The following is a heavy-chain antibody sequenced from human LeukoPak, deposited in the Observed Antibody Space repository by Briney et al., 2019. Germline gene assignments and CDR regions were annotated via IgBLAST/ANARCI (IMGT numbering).Heavy chain of an antibody. J-gene: IGHJ4*02. CDR1: GFGFSRYW. Sequence: GGSLRLSCAASGFGFSRYWMHWVRQAPGTGLKWVSRIYRDGSTTDYADSVKGRFTISRDNAKNSLYLQMNSLRAEDTAVYYCARASYSSGYTDFDYWGQGTLVTVSS. CDR3: ARASYSSGYTDFDY. V-gene: IGHV3-74*01. CDR2: IYRDGSTT. D-gene: IGHD3-22*01.